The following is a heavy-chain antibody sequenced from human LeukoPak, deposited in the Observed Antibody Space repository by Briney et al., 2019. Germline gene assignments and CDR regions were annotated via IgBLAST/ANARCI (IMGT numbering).Heavy chain of an antibody. CDR2: VTIGSTT. V-gene: IGHV3-23*01. CDR3: AKVLSGSGSYDS. J-gene: IGHJ5*01. Sequence: PGGSLRLSCAASGFTFDSCAMSWVRQAPGEGLEWVSTVTIGSTTFYGDSVKGRFSVSRDNSLNTLYLQMNSLRAEDTAVYYCAKVLSGSGSYDSWGQGSLVTVSS. CDR1: GFTFDSCA. D-gene: IGHD3-10*01.